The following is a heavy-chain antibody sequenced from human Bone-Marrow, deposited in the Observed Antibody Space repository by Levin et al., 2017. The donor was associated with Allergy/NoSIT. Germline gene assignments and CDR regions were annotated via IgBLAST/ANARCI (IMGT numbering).Heavy chain of an antibody. Sequence: GESLKISCLASGFTFSNYAMHWVRQAPGKGPEYISAINTHGGSTYYAESVKGRFTVSRDNSKNTLYLQMSSLRHEDTAVYYCVKAIDYDILTDSYKDYWGQGTLVTVSS. CDR3: VKAIDYDILTDSYKDY. V-gene: IGHV3-64D*06. J-gene: IGHJ4*02. D-gene: IGHD3-9*01. CDR2: INTHGGST. CDR1: GFTFSNYA.